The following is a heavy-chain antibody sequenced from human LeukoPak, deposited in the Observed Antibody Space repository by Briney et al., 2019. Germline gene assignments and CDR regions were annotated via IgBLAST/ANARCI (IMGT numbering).Heavy chain of an antibody. Sequence: GGSLRLSCAASGFTFSSYEMNWVRQARGKGREWVSYISSSGSNIYYADSGKGRFIISRDNAKKSLYLQMNSLRAEDTAVYYCARDPYCSGGSCQGGYWYFDLWGRGTLVTVSS. CDR3: ARDPYCSGGSCQGGYWYFDL. V-gene: IGHV3-48*03. CDR2: ISSSGSNI. J-gene: IGHJ2*01. CDR1: GFTFSSYE. D-gene: IGHD2-15*01.